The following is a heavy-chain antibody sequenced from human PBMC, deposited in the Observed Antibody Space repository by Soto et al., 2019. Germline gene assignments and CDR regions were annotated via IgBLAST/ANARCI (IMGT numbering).Heavy chain of an antibody. CDR1: GFTFSSYG. D-gene: IGHD5-12*01. V-gene: IGHV3-33*01. J-gene: IGHJ4*01. CDR2: IWYDGSNK. Sequence: GGSLRLSCAASGFTFSSYGMHWVRQAPGKGLEWVAVIWYDGSNKYYADSVKGRFTISRDNSKNTLYLQMNSLRAEDTAVYYCARDRGPLEMATIYYFDYWAKEPR. CDR3: ARDRGPLEMATIYYFDY.